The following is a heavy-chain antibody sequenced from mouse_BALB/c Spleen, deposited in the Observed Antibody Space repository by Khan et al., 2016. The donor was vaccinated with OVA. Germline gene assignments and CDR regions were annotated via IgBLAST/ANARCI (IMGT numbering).Heavy chain of an antibody. CDR3: ASELGRYYAMDY. D-gene: IGHD4-1*01. V-gene: IGHV3-2*02. CDR2: ISYSGST. J-gene: IGHJ4*01. Sequence: EVQLQESGPGLVKPSQSLSLTCTVAGYSITSDYAWNWIRQFPGNKLEWMGYISYSGSTGYNPSLQSRISITRDTSKNQFFLQLNSVTTEDTATYYCASELGRYYAMDYWGQGTSVTVSS. CDR1: GYSITSDYA.